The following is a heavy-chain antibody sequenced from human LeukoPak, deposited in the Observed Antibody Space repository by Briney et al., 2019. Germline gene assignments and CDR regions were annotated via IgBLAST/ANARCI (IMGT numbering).Heavy chain of an antibody. CDR2: IIPVFGTA. CDR3: ARDQTGRGYSYGYYAY. V-gene: IGHV1-69*05. Sequence: SVKVSCKASGGTFSSYAISWVRQAPGQGLEWMGRIIPVFGTANYAQKFQGRVTITTDESTSTAYMELSSLRSEDAAVYYCARDQTGRGYSYGYYAYWGQGTLVTVSS. CDR1: GGTFSSYA. J-gene: IGHJ4*02. D-gene: IGHD5-18*01.